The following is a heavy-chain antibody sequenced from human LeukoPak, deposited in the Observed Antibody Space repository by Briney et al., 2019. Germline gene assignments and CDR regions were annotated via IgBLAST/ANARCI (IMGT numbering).Heavy chain of an antibody. D-gene: IGHD5-24*01. Sequence: GGPLRLSCAASGFTFNSYAMSWVRQAPGKGLEWVSAISDSGGSTYYADSVKGRFTISRDNAKNSLYLQMNSLRAGDTAVYYCARTIEMATISYFDYWGQGTLVTVSS. CDR2: ISDSGGST. CDR1: GFTFNSYA. CDR3: ARTIEMATISYFDY. V-gene: IGHV3-23*01. J-gene: IGHJ4*02.